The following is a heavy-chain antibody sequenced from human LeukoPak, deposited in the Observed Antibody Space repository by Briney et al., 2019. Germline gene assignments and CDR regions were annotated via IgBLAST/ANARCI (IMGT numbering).Heavy chain of an antibody. CDR1: GFTFSSYS. CDR3: ARGYEGMATIYFDY. V-gene: IGHV3-21*01. CDR2: ISSSSSYI. Sequence: GGSLRLSCAASGFTFSSYSMNWVRQAPGKGLEWVSSISSSSSYIYYADSVKGRFTISRDNAKNSLYLQMNSLRAEDTAVYYCARGYEGMATIYFDYWGQGTLVTVSS. D-gene: IGHD5-24*01. J-gene: IGHJ4*02.